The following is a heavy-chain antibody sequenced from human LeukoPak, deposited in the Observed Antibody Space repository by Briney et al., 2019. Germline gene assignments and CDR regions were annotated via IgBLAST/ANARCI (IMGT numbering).Heavy chain of an antibody. Sequence: SVKVSCKASGGTFSSYAISWVRQAPGQGLEWMGGIIPIFGTANYAQKFQGRVTITTDGSTSTAYMELSSLRSEDTAVYYCATEYSSSSGAFDIWGQGTMVTVSS. V-gene: IGHV1-69*05. CDR1: GGTFSSYA. CDR2: IIPIFGTA. CDR3: ATEYSSSSGAFDI. J-gene: IGHJ3*02. D-gene: IGHD6-6*01.